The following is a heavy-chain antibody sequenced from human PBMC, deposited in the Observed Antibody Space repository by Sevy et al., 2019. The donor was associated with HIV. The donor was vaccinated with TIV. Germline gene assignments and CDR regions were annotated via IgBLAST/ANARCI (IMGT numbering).Heavy chain of an antibody. D-gene: IGHD3-10*01. J-gene: IGHJ4*02. CDR1: GFTFSSYA. CDR3: AKESRLLWFGEFKYPYYFDY. V-gene: IGHV3-23*01. Sequence: GGSLRLSCAASGFTFSSYAMSWVRQAPGKGLEWVSAISGSGGRTYYADSVKGRFTISRDNSKNTLYLQMNSLRAEDTAVYYCAKESRLLWFGEFKYPYYFDYWGQGTLVTVSS. CDR2: ISGSGGRT.